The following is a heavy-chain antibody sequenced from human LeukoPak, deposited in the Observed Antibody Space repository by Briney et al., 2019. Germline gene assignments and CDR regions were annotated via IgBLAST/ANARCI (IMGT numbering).Heavy chain of an antibody. D-gene: IGHD2-15*01. CDR2: IYSAGYT. Sequence: GGSLRLSCAASGFTVSSNYMSWVRQAPGKGLEWISIIYSAGYTYYADSVKGRFTISRDNSKNMLYLQMNSLRAEDTAVYHCARDDCSGNTCSSLDYWGQGTLVTVSS. J-gene: IGHJ4*02. V-gene: IGHV3-53*01. CDR1: GFTVSSNY. CDR3: ARDDCSGNTCSSLDY.